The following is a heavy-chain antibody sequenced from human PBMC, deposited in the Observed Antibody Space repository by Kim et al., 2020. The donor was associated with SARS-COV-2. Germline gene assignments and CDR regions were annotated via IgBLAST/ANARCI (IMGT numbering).Heavy chain of an antibody. CDR3: ARAKYYYDSSGYYFGGGWFDP. J-gene: IGHJ5*02. CDR1: GYTFTSYG. Sequence: ASVKVSCKASGYTFTSYGISWVRQAPGQGLEWMGWISAYNGNTNYAQKLQGRVTMTTDTSTSTAYMELRSLRSDDTAVYYCARAKYYYDSSGYYFGGGWFDPWGQGTLVTVSS. V-gene: IGHV1-18*01. D-gene: IGHD3-22*01. CDR2: ISAYNGNT.